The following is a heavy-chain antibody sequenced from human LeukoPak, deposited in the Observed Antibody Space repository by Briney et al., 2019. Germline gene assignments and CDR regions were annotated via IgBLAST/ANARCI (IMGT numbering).Heavy chain of an antibody. Sequence: GGSLRLSCAASGFTFSSYAMSWVRQAPGKGLVWVSLINSDGSSTNSADSVKGRFTISRDNAKNTVYLQMNSLRAEDTAFYYCARGDSGSYRIDYWGQGTLVTVSS. CDR1: GFTFSSYA. CDR2: INSDGSST. V-gene: IGHV3-74*01. CDR3: ARGDSGSYRIDY. D-gene: IGHD1-26*01. J-gene: IGHJ4*02.